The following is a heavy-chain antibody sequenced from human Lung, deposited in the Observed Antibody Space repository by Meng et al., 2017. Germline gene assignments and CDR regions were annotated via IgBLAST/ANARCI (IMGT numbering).Heavy chain of an antibody. V-gene: IGHV4-4*02. D-gene: IGHD3-3*01. J-gene: IGHJ5*02. CDR2: IYLSVRT. CDR1: GGSFLSRNC. Sequence: VQRSAPLYPVCAVFGGSFLSRNCLRWVRQSPVYRLNWIAQIYLSVRTHYNPSLESRVTISLVKSQYRFSLKMKSVSAAYTFMYDSVTGSQVQAYYEFLSCPSDPWGQGTLVTVSS. CDR3: VTGSQVQAYYEFLSCPSDP.